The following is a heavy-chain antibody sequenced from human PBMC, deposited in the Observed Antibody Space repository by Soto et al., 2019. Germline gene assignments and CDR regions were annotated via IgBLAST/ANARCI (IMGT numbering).Heavy chain of an antibody. Sequence: GGSLRLSCAASGFTFSSYAMSWVRQAPGKGLEWVSAISGSGGSTYYADSVKGRFTISRDNSKNTLYLQMNSLRAEDTAVYYCAKRGLLRFLELYYMDVWGKGTTVTVSS. CDR3: AKRGLLRFLELYYMDV. J-gene: IGHJ6*03. CDR1: GFTFSSYA. V-gene: IGHV3-23*01. CDR2: ISGSGGST. D-gene: IGHD3-3*01.